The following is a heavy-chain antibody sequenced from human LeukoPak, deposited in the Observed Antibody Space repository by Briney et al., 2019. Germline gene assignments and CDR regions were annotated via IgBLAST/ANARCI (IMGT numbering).Heavy chain of an antibody. CDR3: ARSYDYGDSCFDY. D-gene: IGHD4-17*01. V-gene: IGHV1-69*04. Sequence: ASVKVSCKASGGTFSSYAISWVRQAPGQGLEWMGRIIPILGIANYAQKFQGRVTITADKSTSTAYMELSSLRSEDTAVYYCARSYDYGDSCFDYWGQGTLVTVSS. CDR2: IIPILGIA. CDR1: GGTFSSYA. J-gene: IGHJ4*02.